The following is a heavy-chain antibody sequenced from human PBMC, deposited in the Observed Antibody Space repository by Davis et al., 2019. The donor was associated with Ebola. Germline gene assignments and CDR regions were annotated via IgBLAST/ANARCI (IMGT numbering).Heavy chain of an antibody. D-gene: IGHD3-3*01. V-gene: IGHV6-1*01. CDR2: TYYNSKWYN. CDR3: ARGWLRGYLDY. Sequence: HSQTLSLTCAISGDSVSSGGWNWIRQSPSRGLEWLGRTYYNSKWYNDYAVSVRGRITINADPSKNQFSLQLNSVTPEDTAVYYCARGWLRGYLDYWGQGTLVTVSS. CDR1: GDSVSSGG. J-gene: IGHJ4*02.